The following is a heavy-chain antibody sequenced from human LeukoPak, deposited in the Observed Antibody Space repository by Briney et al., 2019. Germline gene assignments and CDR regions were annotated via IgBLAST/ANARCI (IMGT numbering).Heavy chain of an antibody. J-gene: IGHJ4*02. CDR3: ARASVGYSYGLIH. D-gene: IGHD5-18*01. CDR2: IYSGGST. CDR1: GFTFSSYA. Sequence: LTGGSLRLSCAASGFTFSSYAMSWVRQAPGKGLEWVSVIYSGGSTYYADSVKGRFTISRDNSKNTLYLQMNSLRAEDTAVYYCARASVGYSYGLIHWGQGTLVTVSS. V-gene: IGHV3-66*01.